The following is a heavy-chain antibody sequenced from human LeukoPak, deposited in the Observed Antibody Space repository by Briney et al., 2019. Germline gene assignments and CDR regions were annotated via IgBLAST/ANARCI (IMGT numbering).Heavy chain of an antibody. D-gene: IGHD4-17*01. Sequence: PSETLSLTCTVSGGSISSYYWSWIRQPPGKGLEWIGYIYYSGSTNYNPSLKSRVTISVDTSKNQFSLKLSSVTAADTAAYYCARFKGNYGDYPDAFDIWGQGTMVTVSS. J-gene: IGHJ3*02. CDR1: GGSISSYY. CDR3: ARFKGNYGDYPDAFDI. CDR2: IYYSGST. V-gene: IGHV4-59*01.